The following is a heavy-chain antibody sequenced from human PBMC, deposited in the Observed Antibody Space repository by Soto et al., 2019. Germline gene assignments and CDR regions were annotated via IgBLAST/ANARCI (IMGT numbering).Heavy chain of an antibody. V-gene: IGHV3-74*01. CDR1: GFTFSSYW. CDR2: INSDGSST. D-gene: IGHD2-15*01. J-gene: IGHJ6*02. CDR3: ARNPGRGSGVRYYYYGMDV. Sequence: EVQLVESGGGLVQPGGSLRLSCAASGFTFSSYWMNWVRQAPGKGLVWVARINSDGSSTSYVDSVKGRFTISRDNGKHTLYLQMNSLRDEDKAVYYCARNPGRGSGVRYYYYGMDVWGQGTTVTVSS.